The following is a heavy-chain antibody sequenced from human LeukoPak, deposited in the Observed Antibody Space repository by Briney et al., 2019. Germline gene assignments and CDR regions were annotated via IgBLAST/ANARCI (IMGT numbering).Heavy chain of an antibody. D-gene: IGHD6-19*01. CDR3: ARQWLVEENWFDP. CDR2: IYPGDSDT. CDR1: GYSFTSYW. V-gene: IGHV5-51*01. Sequence: PGASLKISCKASGYSFTSYWIGWVRQMPGKGLELMGIIYPGDSDTRYSPSFQGQVTISADKSISTAYLQWSSLKASDTAMYYCARQWLVEENWFDPWGQGTLVTVSS. J-gene: IGHJ5*02.